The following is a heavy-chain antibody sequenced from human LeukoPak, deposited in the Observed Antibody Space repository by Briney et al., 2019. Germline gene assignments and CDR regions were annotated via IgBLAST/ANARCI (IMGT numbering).Heavy chain of an antibody. CDR1: GFTFSTYA. J-gene: IGHJ3*02. Sequence: GGSLRLSCAASGFTFSTYAMSWVRQAPGKGLEWVSTISGGGGSTNCADSVKGRFTISRDNSKNTLYLQMNSLRAEDTALYYCAKEKSQCSGGSCSYAFDIWGQGTMVTVSS. CDR2: ISGGGGST. D-gene: IGHD2-15*01. V-gene: IGHV3-23*01. CDR3: AKEKSQCSGGSCSYAFDI.